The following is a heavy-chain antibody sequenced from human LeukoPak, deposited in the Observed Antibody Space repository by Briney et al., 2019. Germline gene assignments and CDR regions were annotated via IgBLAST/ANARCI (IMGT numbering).Heavy chain of an antibody. D-gene: IGHD2-2*01. CDR2: VSLDSGNT. CDR1: GYTFTRYY. J-gene: IGHJ4*02. Sequence: ASVKVSCTASGYTFTRYYIHWVRQAPGQGLEWMGWVSLDSGNTGYAQRVQGRVTLTTDTSTSTAYMELRSLRSDDTAVYFCARVTYLRPYQLDYWGQGTLVSISS. V-gene: IGHV1-18*04. CDR3: ARVTYLRPYQLDY.